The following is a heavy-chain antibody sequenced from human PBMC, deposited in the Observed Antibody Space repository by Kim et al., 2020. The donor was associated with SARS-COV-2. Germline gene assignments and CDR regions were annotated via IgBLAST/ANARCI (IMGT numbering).Heavy chain of an antibody. Sequence: TNNPPLKGRVTISGDTPKNKFSLKLSSVTAADTSVYYCARVPYAGRWFDPWGQGTLVTVSS. V-gene: IGHV4-59*01. D-gene: IGHD4-17*01. CDR3: ARVPYAGRWFDP. J-gene: IGHJ5*02.